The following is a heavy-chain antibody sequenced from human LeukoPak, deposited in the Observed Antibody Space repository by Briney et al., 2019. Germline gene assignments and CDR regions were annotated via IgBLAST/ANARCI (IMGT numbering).Heavy chain of an antibody. CDR1: GYTFISYG. CDR3: ARDCIGCHGFDY. D-gene: IGHD2-15*01. Sequence: ASVKVSCKASGYTFISYGISWVRQAPGQGLEWMGWVSAYADDANYVQRFQGRVTMTTDTSTSTAYMELRSLRFDDTAVYYCARDCIGCHGFDYWGQGTLVTVSS. CDR2: VSAYADDA. V-gene: IGHV1-18*01. J-gene: IGHJ4*02.